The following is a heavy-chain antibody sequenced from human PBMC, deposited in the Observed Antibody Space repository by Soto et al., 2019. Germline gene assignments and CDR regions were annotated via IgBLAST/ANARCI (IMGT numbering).Heavy chain of an antibody. CDR2: ISASAGTT. CDR3: AKDQGTVRPYSVDV. J-gene: IGHJ6*02. CDR1: GFSFWKYA. D-gene: IGHD1-7*01. V-gene: IGHV3-23*01. Sequence: EVQLLESGGGLVQQGGSLRLSCAASGFSFWKYAMTWVRQAPEKGLEWVSSISASAGTTYYGVSVKGRFTVSRDNSKNTIYLEMTGLRAEDTALYFCAKDQGTVRPYSVDVWGQGTTVIVS.